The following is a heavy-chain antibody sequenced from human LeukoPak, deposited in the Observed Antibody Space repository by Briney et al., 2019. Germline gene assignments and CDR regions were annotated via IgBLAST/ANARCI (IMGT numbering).Heavy chain of an antibody. D-gene: IGHD3-16*02. Sequence: PSDTLSLTCAVSGYSISSSNWWGWIRQPPGKGLDWIWYIYYSGSTNYNPSLKSRVTISVDTSKNQFSLKLSSVTAADTAVYYCARGPNYDYVWGSYRYEFDYWGQGTLVTVSS. CDR2: IYYSGST. V-gene: IGHV4-28*03. CDR1: GYSISSSNW. CDR3: ARGPNYDYVWGSYRYEFDY. J-gene: IGHJ4*02.